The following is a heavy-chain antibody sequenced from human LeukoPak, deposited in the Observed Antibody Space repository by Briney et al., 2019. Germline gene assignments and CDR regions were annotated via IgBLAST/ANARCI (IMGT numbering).Heavy chain of an antibody. CDR2: ISYDGSTK. CDR1: GFSFSSHA. CDR3: ARIGYKSSSFDY. V-gene: IGHV3-30*19. J-gene: IGHJ4*02. D-gene: IGHD6-13*01. Sequence: GGSLRLSCAASGFSFSSHAMHWVRQAPGKGLEWVAFISYDGSTKTYADSVKGRFTTSRDISLHLQMNSLRAEDTAVYYCARIGYKSSSFDYWGQGTLVIVSS.